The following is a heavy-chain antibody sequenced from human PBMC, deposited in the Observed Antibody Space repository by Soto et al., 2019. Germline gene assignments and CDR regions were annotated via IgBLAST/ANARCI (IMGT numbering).Heavy chain of an antibody. CDR1: GYTFTSYD. V-gene: IGHV1-8*01. Sequence: QVQLVQSGAEVKKPGASVKVSCKASGYTFTSYDINWVRQATGQGLEWMGWMNPNSGNTGYAQKFQGRVTMTRNTPRRTAYRERSSMRFEDTAVYYCARGTSFDFVLMVYAHPYYYYYYRDVGGKGTTVTVSS. CDR2: MNPNSGNT. D-gene: IGHD2-8*01. J-gene: IGHJ6*03. CDR3: ARGTSFDFVLMVYAHPYYYYYYRDV.